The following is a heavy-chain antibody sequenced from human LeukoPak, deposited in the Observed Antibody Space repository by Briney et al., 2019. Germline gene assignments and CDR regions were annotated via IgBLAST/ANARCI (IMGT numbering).Heavy chain of an antibody. J-gene: IGHJ4*02. D-gene: IGHD2-2*01. CDR3: ARGDLYCSSSSCYPPLDY. V-gene: IGHV4-59*01. CDR2: IYYSGST. Sequence: PSETLSLTCTVSGGSISSYYWSWIRQPPGKGLEWIGYIYYSGSTNYNPSLKSRVTISVDTSKNQFSLKLSSVTAADTAVYYCARGDLYCSSSSCYPPLDYWGQGTLVTVSS. CDR1: GGSISSYY.